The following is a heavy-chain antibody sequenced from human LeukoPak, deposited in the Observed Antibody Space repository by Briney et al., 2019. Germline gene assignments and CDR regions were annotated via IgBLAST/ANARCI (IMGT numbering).Heavy chain of an antibody. J-gene: IGHJ6*02. CDR1: GFTFNSYA. V-gene: IGHV3-23*01. CDR2: ISGSGGST. Sequence: GGSLRLSCAASGFTFNSYAMSWVRQAPGKGLEWVSAISGSGGSTYYADSVKGRFTISRDNAKNSLFLQVNSLRAEDTAVYYCARNNRGSSGYYYYYYYYGMDVWGQGTTVTVSS. CDR3: ARNNRGSSGYYYYYYYYGMDV. D-gene: IGHD3-22*01.